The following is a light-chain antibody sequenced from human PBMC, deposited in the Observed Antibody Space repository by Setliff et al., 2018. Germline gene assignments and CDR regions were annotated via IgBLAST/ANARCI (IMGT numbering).Light chain of an antibody. CDR2: DDG. Sequence: SYELTQPPSASVAPGKTATITCGGNNIESKNVHWYQQKPGQAPVLVVYDDGDRPSEIPERFSGSNSGNTATLTISSLEAGDEADYYCQVWDNDSDQYVFGTGTKVTVL. CDR3: QVWDNDSDQYV. CDR1: NIESKN. V-gene: IGLV3-21*03. J-gene: IGLJ1*01.